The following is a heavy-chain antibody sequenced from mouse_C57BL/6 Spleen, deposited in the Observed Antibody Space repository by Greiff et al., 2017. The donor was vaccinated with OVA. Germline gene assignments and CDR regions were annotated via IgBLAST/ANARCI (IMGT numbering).Heavy chain of an antibody. V-gene: IGHV1-53*01. CDR1: GYTFTSYW. D-gene: IGHD2-4*01. J-gene: IGHJ4*01. CDR2: INPSNGGT. Sequence: QVQLQQPGTELVKPGASVKLSCKASGYTFTSYWMPWVQQRPGQGLEWIGNINPSNGGTNSNETFKSKATLTVDKPSSTAYMQLSSQTSEDSAVYYCARSEGLRRAMDYWGQGTSVTVSS. CDR3: ARSEGLRRAMDY.